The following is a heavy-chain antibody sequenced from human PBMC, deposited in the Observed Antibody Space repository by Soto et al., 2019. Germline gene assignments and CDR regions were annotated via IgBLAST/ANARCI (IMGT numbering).Heavy chain of an antibody. D-gene: IGHD6-19*01. J-gene: IGHJ4*02. CDR3: AKYSSGWYYPFDY. V-gene: IGHV3-23*01. CDR2: ISGSGGST. Sequence: EVQLLESGGGLVQPGGSLRLSCAASGFTFSSYAMSWVRQAPGKGLEWVSAISGSGGSTYYADSVKGRFTISRDNSKNTLYLQMNTLRAEDTAVYYCAKYSSGWYYPFDYWGQGTLVTVSS. CDR1: GFTFSSYA.